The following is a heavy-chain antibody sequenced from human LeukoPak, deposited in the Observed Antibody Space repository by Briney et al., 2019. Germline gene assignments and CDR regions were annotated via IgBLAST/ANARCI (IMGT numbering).Heavy chain of an antibody. Sequence: GGSLRLSCSASGFTVSDYYMTWVRQAPGKGLEWVSLIYRGGSTYYADSVQGRFTISRDNSKNTLYVQMKSLRAEDTAVYYCARGPRSGYDFNWGQGTLVTVSS. CDR1: GFTVSDYY. D-gene: IGHD5-12*01. CDR2: IYRGGST. J-gene: IGHJ4*02. V-gene: IGHV3-66*01. CDR3: ARGPRSGYDFN.